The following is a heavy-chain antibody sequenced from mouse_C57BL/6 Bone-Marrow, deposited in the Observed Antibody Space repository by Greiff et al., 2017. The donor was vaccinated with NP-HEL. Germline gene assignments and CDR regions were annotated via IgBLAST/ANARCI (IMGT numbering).Heavy chain of an antibody. CDR2: IYPGDGDT. CDR3: ARRLAHWYFEV. V-gene: IGHV1-80*01. D-gene: IGHD4-1*01. CDR1: GYAFSSYW. J-gene: IGHJ1*03. Sequence: VQLQQSGAELVKPGASVKISCKASGYAFSSYWMNWVKQRPGKGLEWIGQIYPGDGDTNYNGKFKGKATLTADKSSSTADMQLSSLTSEDSAVYFCARRLAHWYFEVWGTGTTVTVSS.